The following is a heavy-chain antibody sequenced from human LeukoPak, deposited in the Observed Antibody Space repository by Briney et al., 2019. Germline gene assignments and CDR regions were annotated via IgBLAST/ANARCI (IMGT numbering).Heavy chain of an antibody. J-gene: IGHJ4*02. CDR2: ISYDGNNK. CDR3: ARGPRFAIRMIVVVTTRHFDS. Sequence: TGGSLRLSCAASGFTFSSYAMHWVRQAPGKGLEWVAVISYDGNNKYYADSVKGRFTISRDNSKNTVYLQMNSLRAEDTAVYYCARGPRFAIRMIVVVTTRHFDSWGQGTLVT. CDR1: GFTFSSYA. D-gene: IGHD3-22*01. V-gene: IGHV3-30*04.